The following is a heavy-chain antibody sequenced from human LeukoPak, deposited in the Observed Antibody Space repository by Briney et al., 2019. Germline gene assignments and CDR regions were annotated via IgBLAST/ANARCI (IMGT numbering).Heavy chain of an antibody. CDR2: IIPSDGFT. CDR3: ARFGYSSRWYWDYYYYMDV. J-gene: IGHJ6*03. D-gene: IGHD6-13*01. Sequence: ASVKVSCEASGYTFSSYYVHWVRQAPGQGLEWMGMIIPSDGFTSYAQKFQGRVTMTRDMSTSTVYMELRSLRSDDTAVYYCARFGYSSRWYWDYYYYMDVWGKGTTVTISS. CDR1: GYTFSSYY. V-gene: IGHV1-46*01.